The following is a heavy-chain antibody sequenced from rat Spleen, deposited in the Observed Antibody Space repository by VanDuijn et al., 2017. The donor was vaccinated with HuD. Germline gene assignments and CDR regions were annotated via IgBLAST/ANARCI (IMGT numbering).Heavy chain of an antibody. Sequence: EVQLVESGGGLVQPGRSLKLSCVASGFTFSNYGMAWVRQAPTKGLEWVASIRTGGGNTYYRDSVKGRLTISRDNAKSTLYLQMDSLRSEDTATYYCTTGERGFAYWGQGTLVTVSS. CDR3: TTGERGFAY. CDR1: GFTFSNYG. J-gene: IGHJ3*01. V-gene: IGHV5S13*01. CDR2: IRTGGGNT.